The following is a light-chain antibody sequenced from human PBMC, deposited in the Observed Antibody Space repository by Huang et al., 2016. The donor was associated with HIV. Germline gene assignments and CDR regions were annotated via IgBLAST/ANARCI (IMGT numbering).Light chain of an antibody. CDR1: QSVLSGNNKNY. CDR2: WAS. Sequence: DIVMTQSPDSLAVSLGERDTINCKSSQSVLSGNNKNYLAWFQHKSSQPPKLLIYWASTRESGVPDRFSGSGSRTDFTLTINNLQPEDVAVYYCQQYFNPPVTFGPGTKVHVK. V-gene: IGKV4-1*01. CDR3: QQYFNPPVT. J-gene: IGKJ3*01.